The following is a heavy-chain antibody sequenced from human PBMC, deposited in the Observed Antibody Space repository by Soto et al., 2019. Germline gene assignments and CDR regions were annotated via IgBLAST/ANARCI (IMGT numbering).Heavy chain of an antibody. CDR1: GFTFSIYS. Sequence: PGGSLRLSCAASGFTFSIYSMNWVRQAPGKGLEWVSSISSSSSYIYYADSVKGRFTISRDNAKNSLYLQMNSLRAEDTAVYYCARGAHAWLRSPNNWFDPWGQGTLVTVSS. V-gene: IGHV3-21*01. J-gene: IGHJ5*02. D-gene: IGHD5-12*01. CDR2: ISSSSSYI. CDR3: ARGAHAWLRSPNNWFDP.